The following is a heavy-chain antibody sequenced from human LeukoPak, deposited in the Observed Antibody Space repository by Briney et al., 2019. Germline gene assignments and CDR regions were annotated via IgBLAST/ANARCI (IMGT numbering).Heavy chain of an antibody. CDR2: IRHDETNE. J-gene: IGHJ4*02. V-gene: IGHV3-33*06. CDR3: AKEYTPSSPLGELDS. Sequence: GPSLRLARAVAALTFSSKAMHSARQHPGEGMEWQAVIRHDETNEYYADSVQGRFTISRDTSKNTLYLQMNSLRAEDTAVYYCAKEYTPSSPLGELDSWGQGTLVTVSS. CDR1: ALTFSSKA. D-gene: IGHD6-6*01.